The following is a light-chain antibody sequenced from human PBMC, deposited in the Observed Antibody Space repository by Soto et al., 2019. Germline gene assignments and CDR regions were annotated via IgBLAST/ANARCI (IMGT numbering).Light chain of an antibody. CDR2: SND. Sequence: QSVLTQPPSASGTPGQRVTISCSGSSSNIRSNTVNWYQQLPGTAPRLLIYSNDQRPSGVPDRVSGSKSGTSASLAISGLQSDDEADYYCAAWDDSLKAWVFGGGTKLTVL. CDR1: SSNIRSNT. J-gene: IGLJ3*02. V-gene: IGLV1-44*01. CDR3: AAWDDSLKAWV.